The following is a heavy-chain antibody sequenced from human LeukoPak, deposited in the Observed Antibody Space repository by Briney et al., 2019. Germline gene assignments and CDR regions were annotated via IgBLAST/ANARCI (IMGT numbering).Heavy chain of an antibody. D-gene: IGHD3-22*01. V-gene: IGHV1-18*01. J-gene: IGHJ4*02. Sequence: ASVKVSCKASGYTFTSYGISWVRQAPGQGLEWMGWISAYNGNTNYAQKLQGRDTMTTDTSTSTAYMELRSLRSDDTAVYYCARENMGDSSGYYSYYFDYWGQGTLVTVSS. CDR3: ARENMGDSSGYYSYYFDY. CDR2: ISAYNGNT. CDR1: GYTFTSYG.